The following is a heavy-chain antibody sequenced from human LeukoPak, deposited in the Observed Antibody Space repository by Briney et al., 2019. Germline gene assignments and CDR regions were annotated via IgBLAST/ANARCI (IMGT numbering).Heavy chain of an antibody. Sequence: PGRSLRLSCAASGFTFSRYAMHWVRQAPGKGLEWVAFISYDGSNKDYADSVKGRFTISRDNSKNTLYLQMNSLKTEDTATYYCAREDLGYCSGGTCYERVYFDYWGQGTLVTVSS. CDR2: ISYDGSNK. J-gene: IGHJ4*02. CDR3: AREDLGYCSGGTCYERVYFDY. D-gene: IGHD2-15*01. V-gene: IGHV3-30-3*01. CDR1: GFTFSRYA.